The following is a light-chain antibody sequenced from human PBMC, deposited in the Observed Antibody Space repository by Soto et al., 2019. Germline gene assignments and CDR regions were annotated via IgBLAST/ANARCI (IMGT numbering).Light chain of an antibody. CDR1: QSVSSY. J-gene: IGKJ4*01. CDR3: QQRSNWPLT. CDR2: DAS. Sequence: VFTQSPATLSLSPGARATLSCRASQSVSSYLAWYQQKHGQAPRLLIYDASNRATGIPARFSGSGSGTDLTLTISRLEPEDVEVDECQQRSNWPLTFGGGTKVDIK. V-gene: IGKV3-11*01.